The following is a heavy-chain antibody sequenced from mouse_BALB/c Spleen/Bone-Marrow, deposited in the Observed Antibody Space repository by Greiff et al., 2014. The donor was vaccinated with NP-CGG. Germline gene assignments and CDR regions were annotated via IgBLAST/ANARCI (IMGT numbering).Heavy chain of an antibody. CDR3: TRQRNWDHYAMDY. J-gene: IGHJ4*01. D-gene: IGHD4-1*01. CDR1: VFTFSTYG. V-gene: IGHV5-6*01. CDR2: ISSGGGYT. Sequence: EVKLMQSGGDLVKPGGSLKLSCAASVFTFSTYGMSWVRQTPDKRLEWVATISSGGGYTYYPDSVKGRFTISRDNANNTLYLQMSSLKSEDTAMYYCTRQRNWDHYAMDYWGQGTSVTVSS.